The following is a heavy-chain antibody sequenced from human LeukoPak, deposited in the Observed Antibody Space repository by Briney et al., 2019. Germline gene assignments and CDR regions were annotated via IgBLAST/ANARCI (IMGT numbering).Heavy chain of an antibody. J-gene: IGHJ6*02. V-gene: IGHV3-23*01. CDR3: AKSGGLSGSGRLGVDV. Sequence: QPGGSLTLSCAASGFTFSTNAVSWVRQPPGKGLEWVTGIRVRGDSTYYAAPVKGHFTISRDNSINTLYLQMNSLGAEDSALYYCAKSGGLSGSGRLGVDVWGQGTTVTVSS. CDR2: IRVRGDST. CDR1: GFTFSTNA. D-gene: IGHD3-10*01.